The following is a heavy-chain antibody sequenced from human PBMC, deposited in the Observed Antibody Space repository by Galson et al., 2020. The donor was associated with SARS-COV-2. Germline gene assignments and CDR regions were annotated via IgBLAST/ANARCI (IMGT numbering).Heavy chain of an antibody. CDR2: INPGDVTT. V-gene: IGHV3-23*01. J-gene: IGHJ3*01. D-gene: IGHD3-3*01. CDR3: AKSSSDLYDAFDF. CDR1: QFTFSNYA. Sequence: GESLKISCAASQFTFSNYAMNWVRQAPGKGLERVSVINPGDVTTHYADSVRGRFTTSRDDSKNTLYLQMNSLRAEDTAIYYCAKSSSDLYDAFDFWGQGTLVTVSS.